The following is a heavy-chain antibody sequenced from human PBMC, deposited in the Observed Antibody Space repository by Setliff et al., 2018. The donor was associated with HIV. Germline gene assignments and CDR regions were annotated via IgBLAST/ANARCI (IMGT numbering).Heavy chain of an antibody. Sequence: SETLSLTCTVSGDSITSGGYSWTWIRLPPGKALEWVGYIYYSGRTSHSGSTYYNPSVASRITISGDMSKNQFSLKLTSVTAADTAIYYCARENGWLFGWFDPWGQGTPVTVSS. J-gene: IGHJ5*02. CDR2: IYYSGRTSHSGST. CDR3: ARENGWLFGWFDP. CDR1: GDSITSGGYS. D-gene: IGHD3-22*01. V-gene: IGHV4-30-4*08.